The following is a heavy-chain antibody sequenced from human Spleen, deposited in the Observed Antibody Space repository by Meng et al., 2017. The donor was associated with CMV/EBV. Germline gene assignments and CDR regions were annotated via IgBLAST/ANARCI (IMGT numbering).Heavy chain of an antibody. CDR3: ARTYCSGSICYSPDY. V-gene: IGHV3-23*03. CDR2: IYRGGSGI. D-gene: IGHD2-2*01. CDR1: GFTFSTYA. J-gene: IGHJ4*02. Sequence: GESLKISCAASGFTFSTYAMSWVRQAPGKGLEWVSIIYRGGSGIYYADSVKGRFTMSRDDSKNTLYLQMNSLGPDDTALYFCARTYCSGSICYSPDYWGQGTQVTVSS.